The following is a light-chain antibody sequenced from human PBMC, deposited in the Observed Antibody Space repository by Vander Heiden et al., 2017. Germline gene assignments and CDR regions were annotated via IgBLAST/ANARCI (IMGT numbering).Light chain of an antibody. CDR2: LGS. Sequence: DIVMTQSPRSLPVIPGEPASISCRSSQSLLESNGYNYLDWYLQKPGQSPQLLIYLGSNRAAGVPDRFSGSGSGTDFTLKISRVEAEDVGVYYCMQALQTPPAFGSGTKVDIK. CDR1: QSLLESNGYNY. CDR3: MQALQTPPA. V-gene: IGKV2-28*01. J-gene: IGKJ3*01.